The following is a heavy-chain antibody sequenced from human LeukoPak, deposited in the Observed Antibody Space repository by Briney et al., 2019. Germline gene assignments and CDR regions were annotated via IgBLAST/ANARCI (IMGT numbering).Heavy chain of an antibody. CDR3: ANIPNSFGPDY. CDR1: GFSFSSYG. D-gene: IGHD3-16*01. Sequence: GGSLRLSCAASGFSFSSYGMHWVRQAPGRGLEWVAFIERDGSYEKYADSVKGRFAISRDNSKNTLYLQMNSLRAEDTAVYYCANIPNSFGPDYWGQGSLVTVSS. J-gene: IGHJ4*02. CDR2: IERDGSYE. V-gene: IGHV3-30*02.